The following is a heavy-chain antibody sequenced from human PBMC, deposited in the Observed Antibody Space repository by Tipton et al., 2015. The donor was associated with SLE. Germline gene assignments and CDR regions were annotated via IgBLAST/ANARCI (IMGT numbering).Heavy chain of an antibody. CDR1: GYTFTSYS. CDR3: ARDRGSGVDY. Sequence: QSGPEVKKPGASVKVSCKSTGYTFTSYSISWVRQAPGQGLEWMGWISAYNGNTNYAQKLHGRVTMTTDTSTSTAYMDLRTLRSDDTAVYYCARDRGSGVDYWGQGTLVTVSS. D-gene: IGHD6-19*01. V-gene: IGHV1-18*01. J-gene: IGHJ4*02. CDR2: ISAYNGNT.